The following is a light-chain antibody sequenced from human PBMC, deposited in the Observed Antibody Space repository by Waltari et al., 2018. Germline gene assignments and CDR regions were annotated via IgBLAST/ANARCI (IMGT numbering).Light chain of an antibody. V-gene: IGKV1-5*03. J-gene: IGKJ1*01. Sequence: DIQMTQSPSTLSAFVGDTVTITCRASESINSWLAWYQEKPGKAPKLLIQKASNLESGVPSRFSGSGSGTEFTLTISILQADDFASYYCQQYRISPWTFGQGTKVEI. CDR1: ESINSW. CDR3: QQYRISPWT. CDR2: KAS.